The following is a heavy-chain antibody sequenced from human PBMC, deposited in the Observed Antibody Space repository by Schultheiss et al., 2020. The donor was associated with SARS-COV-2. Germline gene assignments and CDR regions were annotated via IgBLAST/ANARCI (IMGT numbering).Heavy chain of an antibody. CDR3: ARGIDDSSGYPLTLDA. V-gene: IGHV4-34*01. CDR2: INHSGST. D-gene: IGHD3-22*01. Sequence: SETLSLTCTVSGGSISSYYWSWIRQPPGKGLEWIGEINHSGSTNYNPSLKSRVTISVDTSKNQFSLRLDSVTAADTAVYYCARGIDDSSGYPLTLDAWGRGILVTVSS. CDR1: GGSISSYY. J-gene: IGHJ5*02.